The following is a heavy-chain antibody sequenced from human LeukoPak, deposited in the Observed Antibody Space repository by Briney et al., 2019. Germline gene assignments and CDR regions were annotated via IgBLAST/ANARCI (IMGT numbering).Heavy chain of an antibody. J-gene: IGHJ4*02. D-gene: IGHD3-9*01. CDR1: GYTFTGYY. CDR3: ARAPYYDILTGPVDY. V-gene: IGHV1-46*01. CDR2: INPSGGST. Sequence: ASVKVSCKTSGYTFTGYYMHWVRQAPGQGLEWMGWINPSGGSTSYAQKFQGRVTMTRDMSTSTVYMELSSLRSEDTAVYYCARAPYYDILTGPVDYWGQGTLVTVSS.